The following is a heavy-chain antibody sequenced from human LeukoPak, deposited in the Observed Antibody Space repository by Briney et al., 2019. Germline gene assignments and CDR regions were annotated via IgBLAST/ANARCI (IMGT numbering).Heavy chain of an antibody. Sequence: SETLSLTCTVSGASITRYFWNWIRQPPGKELEWIGYISSGGSTDYNPSLKSRVTISIDTSKNQFSLKLTSATAADTAVYYCARGDDYKSTLFDYWGQGTLVTVSS. CDR2: ISSGGST. J-gene: IGHJ4*02. CDR1: GASITRYF. CDR3: ARGDDYKSTLFDY. V-gene: IGHV4-59*01. D-gene: IGHD5-12*01.